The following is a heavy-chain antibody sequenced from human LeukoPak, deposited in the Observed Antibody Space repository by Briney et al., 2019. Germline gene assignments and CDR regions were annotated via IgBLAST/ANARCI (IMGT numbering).Heavy chain of an antibody. CDR2: IYWNDDK. CDR3: ALEIAAAGTSYFDY. V-gene: IGHV2-5*01. CDR1: GFSLSTSGVG. J-gene: IGHJ4*02. D-gene: IGHD6-13*01. Sequence: ESGPTLVNPTETLTLTCTVSGFSLSTSGVGVGWIRQPPGKALEWLALIYWNDDKRYSPSLKSRLTITKDTSKNQVVLTMTNMDPVDTATYYCALEIAAAGTSYFDYWGQGTLVTVSS.